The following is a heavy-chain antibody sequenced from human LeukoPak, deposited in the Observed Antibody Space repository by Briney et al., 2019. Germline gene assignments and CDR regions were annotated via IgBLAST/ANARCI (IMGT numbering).Heavy chain of an antibody. V-gene: IGHV3-21*01. D-gene: IGHD2-8*01. J-gene: IGHJ6*03. Sequence: GGSLRLSCAASGLPFSAYSMKSVRQAPGRGLEWVSSISSSGNYRYYADSVKGRFTISRDNAKNSLYLQMNSLRAEDTAVYYCARVVYGSPYYYYYMDVWGKGTTVTVSS. CDR3: ARVVYGSPYYYYYMDV. CDR2: ISSSGNYR. CDR1: GLPFSAYS.